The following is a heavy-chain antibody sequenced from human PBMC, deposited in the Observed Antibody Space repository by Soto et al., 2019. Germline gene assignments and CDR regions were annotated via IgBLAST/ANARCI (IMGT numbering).Heavy chain of an antibody. CDR3: ARGLLWRGTADKGYYGMDV. CDR2: INPSGGST. CDR1: GYTFTSYY. V-gene: IGHV1-46*01. Sequence: ASVKVSCKASGYTFTSYYMHWVRQAPGQGLEWMGIINPSGGSTSYAQKFQGRVTMTRDTSTSTVYMELSSLRSEDTAVYYCARGLLWRGTADKGYYGMDVWGKGTTVTVSS. J-gene: IGHJ6*04. D-gene: IGHD3-3*01.